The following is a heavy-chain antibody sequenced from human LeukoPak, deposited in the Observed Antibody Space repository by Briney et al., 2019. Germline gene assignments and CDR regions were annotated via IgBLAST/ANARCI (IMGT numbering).Heavy chain of an antibody. CDR3: ARSGSYYSAVDAFDI. J-gene: IGHJ3*02. D-gene: IGHD1-26*01. CDR1: GGSISTFY. CDR2: IYHSGST. V-gene: IGHV4-59*04. Sequence: SETLSLTCSISGGSISTFYWSWIRQPPGKGLEWIGSIYHSGSTYYNPSLKSRVTISVDTSKNQFSLKLSSVTAADTAVYYCARSGSYYSAVDAFDIWGQGTMVTVSS.